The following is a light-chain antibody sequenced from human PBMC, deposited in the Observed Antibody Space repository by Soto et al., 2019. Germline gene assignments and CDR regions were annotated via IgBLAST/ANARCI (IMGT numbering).Light chain of an antibody. CDR2: EVS. J-gene: IGLJ1*01. CDR3: SSYTSSITPYV. CDR1: SSDVGAYNY. Sequence: QSALTQPASVSGSPGQSITISCTGTSSDVGAYNYVSWYQQYPGKAPKLMIHEVSKRPSGVSNRFSGSKSGNTASLTISGLQAEDEADYYCSSYTSSITPYVFGTGTKVTVL. V-gene: IGLV2-14*01.